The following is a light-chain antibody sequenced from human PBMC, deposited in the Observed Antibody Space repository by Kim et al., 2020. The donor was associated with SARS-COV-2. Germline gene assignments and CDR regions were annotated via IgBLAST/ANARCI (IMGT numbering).Light chain of an antibody. CDR1: SSDVGGYNY. V-gene: IGLV2-8*01. CDR3: SSYAGSNNADV. CDR2: EVS. J-gene: IGLJ1*01. Sequence: QSVTISCTGTSSDVGGYNYVSWYQQHPGKAPKLMIYEVSKRPSGVPDRFSGSKSGNTASLTVSGLQAEDEADYYCSSYAGSNNADVFGTGTKVTVL.